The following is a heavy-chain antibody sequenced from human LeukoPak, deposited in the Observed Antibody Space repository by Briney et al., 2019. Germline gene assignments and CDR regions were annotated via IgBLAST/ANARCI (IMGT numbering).Heavy chain of an antibody. CDR2: ISSSGSTI. V-gene: IGHV3-48*03. CDR1: GFTFSSYE. CDR3: ARMGKKSYYYYGMDV. Sequence: GGSLRLSCAASGFTFSSYEMNWVRQAPGKGLEWVSYISSSGSTIYYADSVKGRFTISRDNAKNSLYLQMNSLRAEDTAVYYCARMGKKSYYYYGMDVWGQGTTVTVSS. J-gene: IGHJ6*02. D-gene: IGHD7-27*01.